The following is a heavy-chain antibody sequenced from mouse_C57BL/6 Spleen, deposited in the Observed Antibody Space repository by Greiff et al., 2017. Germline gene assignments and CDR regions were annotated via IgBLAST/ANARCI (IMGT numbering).Heavy chain of an antibody. D-gene: IGHD1-1*01. CDR2: IHPNSGST. CDR1: GYTFTSYW. J-gene: IGHJ2*01. CDR3: ARFGYGLYYFDY. V-gene: IGHV1-64*01. Sequence: QVQLQQPGAELVKPGASVKLSCKASGYTFTSYWMHWVKQRPGQGLEWIGMIHPNSGSTNYNEKFKSKATLTVDKASSTANVQLSSLTSEDSAVYYCARFGYGLYYFDYWGQGTTLTVSS.